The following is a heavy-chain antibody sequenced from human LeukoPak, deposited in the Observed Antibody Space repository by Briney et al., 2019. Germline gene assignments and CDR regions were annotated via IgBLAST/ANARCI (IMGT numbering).Heavy chain of an antibody. Sequence: GGSLRLSCAASGFTFSSYAMSWVRQAPGKGLEWVSSISSSGGNIYYADSVKGRFTISRDNAKNSLYLQMNSLRAEDTAVYYCARALGQYSSVWYGLWDFGWFDPWVQGTMVTVSS. CDR3: ARALGQYSSVWYGLWDFGWFDP. CDR2: ISSSGGNI. J-gene: IGHJ5*02. CDR1: GFTFSSYA. D-gene: IGHD6-19*01. V-gene: IGHV3-48*03.